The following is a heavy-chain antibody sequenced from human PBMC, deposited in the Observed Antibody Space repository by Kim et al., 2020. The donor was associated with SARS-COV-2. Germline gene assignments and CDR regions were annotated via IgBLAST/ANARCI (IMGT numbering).Heavy chain of an antibody. CDR3: AVQWLAPGGLDY. J-gene: IGHJ4*02. Sequence: SETLSLTCTVSGGSISSYYWSWIRQPAGKGLEWIGRIYTSGSTNYNPSLKSRVTSSVDTSKNQFSLKLSSVTAADTAVYYCAVQWLAPGGLDYWGQGTLVTVAS. CDR2: IYTSGST. D-gene: IGHD6-19*01. V-gene: IGHV4-4*07. CDR1: GGSISSYY.